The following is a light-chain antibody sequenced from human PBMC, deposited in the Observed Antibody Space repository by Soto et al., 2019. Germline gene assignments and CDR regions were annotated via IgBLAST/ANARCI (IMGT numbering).Light chain of an antibody. CDR1: SSDVGAYNY. V-gene: IGLV2-11*01. CDR2: DVS. CDR3: CSYADNYSYV. J-gene: IGLJ1*01. Sequence: QSALTQPRSVSGSPGQSVTISCTGTSSDVGAYNYVSWYQQHPGKAPKLMNYDVSKRPSGVPDRFSGSKSGNTASLTISGLQAEDEADYYCCSYADNYSYVFGTGTKVTVL.